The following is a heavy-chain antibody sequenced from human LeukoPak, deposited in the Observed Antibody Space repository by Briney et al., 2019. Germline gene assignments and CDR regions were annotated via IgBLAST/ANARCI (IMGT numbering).Heavy chain of an antibody. V-gene: IGHV1-69*01. J-gene: IGHJ4*02. CDR2: IIPIFGTA. CDR1: GGTFSSYA. CDR3: ARAHGYCGADCYPYYFDY. D-gene: IGHD2-21*02. Sequence: GASVKVSCKASGGTFSSYAISWVRQAPGQGLEWMGGIIPIFGTANYAQKFQGRVTITADESTSTAYMELSSLRSEDTAVYYCARAHGYCGADCYPYYFDYWGQGTLVTVSS.